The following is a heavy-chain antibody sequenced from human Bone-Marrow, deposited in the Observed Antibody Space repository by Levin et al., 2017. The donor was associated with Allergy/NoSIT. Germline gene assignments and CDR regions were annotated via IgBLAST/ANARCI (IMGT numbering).Heavy chain of an antibody. CDR3: AKDRPADTAIVGLYFDS. V-gene: IGHV3-23*01. CDR2: ISGSGDTT. D-gene: IGHD5-18*01. J-gene: IGHJ4*02. Sequence: GGSLRLSCAASGFSFSNYAMSWVRQAPGKGLEWVSSISGSGDTTYYADSVKGRFTLSRDNSKNTLYLQMNSLRAEDTAVFYCAKDRPADTAIVGLYFDSWGQGNLVTVSS. CDR1: GFSFSNYA.